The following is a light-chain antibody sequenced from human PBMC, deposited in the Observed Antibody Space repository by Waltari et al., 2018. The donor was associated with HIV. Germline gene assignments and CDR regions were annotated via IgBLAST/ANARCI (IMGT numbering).Light chain of an antibody. V-gene: IGLV3-21*02. CDR2: DDR. J-gene: IGLJ2*01. CDR1: NIAAIKS. CDR3: QVYSDRGDPVI. Sequence: SYVLTQPPSVSVAPGQTARITCGGNNIAAIKSVHWYRKSPGQAPVLVGYDDRDRPSGIPDRFSGSSSGDTATLTISRAEAGDEADYYCQVYSDRGDPVIFGGGTKLTVL.